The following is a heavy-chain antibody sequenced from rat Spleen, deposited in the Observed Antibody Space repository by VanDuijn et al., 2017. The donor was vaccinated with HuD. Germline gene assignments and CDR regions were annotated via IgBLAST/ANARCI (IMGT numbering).Heavy chain of an antibody. V-gene: IGHV3-3*01. J-gene: IGHJ2*01. CDR2: ITSAGST. CDR1: GYSITSGYG. Sequence: EVQLQESGPGLVKPSQSLSLTCSVTGYSITSGYGWNWIRKFPGNKLEWMGYITSAGSTNYNPPLKSQISITRDTSKNQFFLQLTSVTTEDTATYYCARRGLQSYYFDYWGQGVMVTVSS. CDR3: ARRGLQSYYFDY. D-gene: IGHD1-1*01.